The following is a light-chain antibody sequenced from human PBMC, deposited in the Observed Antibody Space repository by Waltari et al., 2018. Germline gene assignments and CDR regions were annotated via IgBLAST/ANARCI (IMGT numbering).Light chain of an antibody. CDR2: GAS. CDR3: QQYGSSPYT. J-gene: IGKJ2*01. Sequence: EIVLTQSPGTLSLSPGERATLSCRASQSVSGSYLAWYQQKPGQAPRLPIYGASSRATGIPDRFSGSGSGTDFTLTISRLEPEDFAVYYCQQYGSSPYTFGQGTKLEIK. V-gene: IGKV3-20*01. CDR1: QSVSGSY.